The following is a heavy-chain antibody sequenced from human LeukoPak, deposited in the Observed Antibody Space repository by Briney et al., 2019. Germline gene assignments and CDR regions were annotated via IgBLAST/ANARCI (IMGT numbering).Heavy chain of an antibody. J-gene: IGHJ4*02. CDR2: ISYDGSNK. Sequence: GGSLRLSCAASGFTFSSYAMHWVRQAPGKGLEWVAVISYDGSNKYYADSVKGRFTISRDNSKNTAYQQMNSLKTEDTAVYYCTRRTSTFDYWGQGTLVTVSS. CDR3: TRRTSTFDY. V-gene: IGHV3-30*04. D-gene: IGHD1-1*01. CDR1: GFTFSSYA.